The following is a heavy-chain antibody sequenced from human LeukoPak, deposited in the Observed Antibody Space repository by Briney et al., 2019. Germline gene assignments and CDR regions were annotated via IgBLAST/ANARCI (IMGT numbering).Heavy chain of an antibody. J-gene: IGHJ4*02. CDR1: GFTFSRYS. CDR3: ARDPHNPGPIDY. Sequence: GGSLRLSCAASGFTFSRYSMNWVRQAPGKGLEWVSSISGNKNYIYYADSVGGRFTTSRDNARDSLFLQMASMRAEDTGVYYCARDPHNPGPIDYWGQGTLVTVSS. V-gene: IGHV3-21*01. CDR2: ISGNKNYI.